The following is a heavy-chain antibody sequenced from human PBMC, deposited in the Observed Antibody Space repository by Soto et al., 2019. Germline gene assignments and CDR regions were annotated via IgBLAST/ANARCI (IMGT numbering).Heavy chain of an antibody. J-gene: IGHJ6*02. CDR3: ARVRSGASKDYYYYYGMDV. CDR2: MSYDGSNK. CDR1: GFTFSSFA. Sequence: QVQLVESGGGVVQPGRSLRLSCAASGFTFSSFAMHWVRQAPGKGLEWVTLMSYDGSNKYYADSEKGRFTISRDNSKNTLYLQMNSLRAEDTAVYYCARVRSGASKDYYYYYGMDVWGQGTTVTVSS. V-gene: IGHV3-30-3*01. D-gene: IGHD6-19*01.